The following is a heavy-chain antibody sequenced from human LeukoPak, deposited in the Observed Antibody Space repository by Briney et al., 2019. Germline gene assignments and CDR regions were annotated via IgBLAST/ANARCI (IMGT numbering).Heavy chain of an antibody. Sequence: GGSMSLACAASGFTFINAWMTWVRQAQGKVMEWVGHIQRTTNGGTADYTNTVKGRFTISIDNSKNTLTLQMNSMKTKDTAVYYCSSGVGTLDYWGQGDLVIV. CDR1: GFTFINAW. V-gene: IGHV3-15*01. J-gene: IGHJ4*02. D-gene: IGHD1-14*01. CDR3: SSGVGTLDY. CDR2: IQRTTNGGTA.